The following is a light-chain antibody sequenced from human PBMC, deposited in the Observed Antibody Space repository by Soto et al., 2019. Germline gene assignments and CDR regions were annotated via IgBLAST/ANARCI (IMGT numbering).Light chain of an antibody. CDR2: GAT. J-gene: IGKJ1*01. V-gene: IGKV3-15*01. CDR3: QQYNDNWPT. Sequence: EIVMTQSPATLSVSPVEIVTLSCRAGQSVRTNLAWYQHRPGQAPRLLIYGATNRATGFPARFSGSGSGTEFTLTISGLQSEDFAVYYCQQYNDNWPTLGQGTKVDIK. CDR1: QSVRTN.